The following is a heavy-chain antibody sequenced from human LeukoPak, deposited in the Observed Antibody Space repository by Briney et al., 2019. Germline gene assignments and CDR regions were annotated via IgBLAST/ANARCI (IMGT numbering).Heavy chain of an antibody. Sequence: ASVTVSCKASGYTFTSYYMHWVRQAPGQGLEWMGIINPSGGSTSYAQKFQGRVTMTRDTSTSTVYMELSSLRSEDTAVYYCARIRMVRGVPYYFDYWGQGTLVTVSS. J-gene: IGHJ4*02. D-gene: IGHD3-10*01. CDR2: INPSGGST. V-gene: IGHV1-46*01. CDR3: ARIRMVRGVPYYFDY. CDR1: GYTFTSYY.